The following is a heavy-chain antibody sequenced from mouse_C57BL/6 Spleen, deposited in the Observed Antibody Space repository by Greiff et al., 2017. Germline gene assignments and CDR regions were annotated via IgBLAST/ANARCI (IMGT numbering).Heavy chain of an antibody. V-gene: IGHV1-62-2*01. CDR1: GYTFTEYT. Sequence: VQLQQSGAELVKPGASVKLSCKASGYTFTEYTIHWVKQRSGQGLEWIGWFYPGSGSIKYNEKFKDKATLTADKSSSTVYMELSRLTSEDSAVYFCARREEGPFYYGNLYGDWYFDVWGTGTTVTVSS. CDR2: FYPGSGSI. D-gene: IGHD2-1*01. CDR3: ARREEGPFYYGNLYGDWYFDV. J-gene: IGHJ1*03.